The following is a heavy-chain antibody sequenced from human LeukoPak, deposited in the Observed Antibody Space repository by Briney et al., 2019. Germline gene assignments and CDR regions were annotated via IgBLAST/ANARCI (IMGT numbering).Heavy chain of an antibody. V-gene: IGHV7-4-1*02. CDR3: ARDLMFYYYGSGSYNWFDP. Sequence: ASVKVSCKASGYTFTSYAMNWVRQAPGQGLEWMGWINTNTGNPTYAQGFTGRFVFSLDTSVSTAYLQISSLKAEDTAVYYCARDLMFYYYGSGSYNWFDPWGQGTLVTVSS. D-gene: IGHD3-10*01. J-gene: IGHJ5*02. CDR2: INTNTGNP. CDR1: GYTFTSYA.